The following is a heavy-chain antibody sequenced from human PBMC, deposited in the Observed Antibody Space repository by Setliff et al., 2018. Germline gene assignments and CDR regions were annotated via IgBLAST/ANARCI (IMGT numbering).Heavy chain of an antibody. J-gene: IGHJ4*02. CDR2: IKPGIDAA. D-gene: IGHD1-1*01. CDR3: ARDVTGTYNGRLEY. CDR1: GDTFVSYY. V-gene: IGHV1-46*01. Sequence: GASVKVSCKTSGDTFVSYYVHWVRQAPGQGLEWMGLIKPGIDAATYAQKFQGRVTMTRDTSAKIVFMELNGLRSDDTAVYYCARDVTGTYNGRLEYWGLGTLVTVSS.